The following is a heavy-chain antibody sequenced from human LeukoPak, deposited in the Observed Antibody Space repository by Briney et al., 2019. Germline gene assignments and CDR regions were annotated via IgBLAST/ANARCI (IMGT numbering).Heavy chain of an antibody. D-gene: IGHD3-10*01. CDR1: GGSISSGGYY. CDR3: ARGVVGMVRGVRVDY. V-gene: IGHV4-31*03. CDR2: IYYSGST. Sequence: SETLSLTCTVSGGSISSGGYYWSWIRQHPGTGLEWIGYIYYSGSTYYNPSLKSRVTISVDTSKNQFSLKLSSVTAADTAVYYCARGVVGMVRGVRVDYWGQGTLVTVSS. J-gene: IGHJ4*02.